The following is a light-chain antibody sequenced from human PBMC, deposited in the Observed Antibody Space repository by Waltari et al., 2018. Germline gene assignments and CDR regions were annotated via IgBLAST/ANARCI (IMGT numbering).Light chain of an antibody. Sequence: QTVVTQEPSLSVSPGGTVTLTCALTSGPVSTTSYASWYQQTPGQPPRTLVYKGSSRSSGVPDRFSGSIFGNKAALTITGAQADDECKYYCALYMGSGIWVFGGGTKLTVL. CDR1: SGPVSTTSY. V-gene: IGLV8-61*01. CDR2: KGS. J-gene: IGLJ3*02. CDR3: ALYMGSGIWV.